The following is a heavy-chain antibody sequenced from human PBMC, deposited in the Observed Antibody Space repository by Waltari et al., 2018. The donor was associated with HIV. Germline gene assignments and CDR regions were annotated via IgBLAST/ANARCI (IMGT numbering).Heavy chain of an antibody. CDR1: GCTFSGHR. Sequence: EVQLVESGGGLVKPGGSLRLSCVASGCTFSGHRMNWFRQSPGKGLGWVSSISGRDDGVSDADSVKGRFTISRDNTKNSLFLQMTTLRDEDTAIYYCARKYCTKANCKGLDFWGQGTPVIVSS. J-gene: IGHJ4*02. V-gene: IGHV3-21*02. CDR2: ISGRDDGV. D-gene: IGHD2-8*01. CDR3: ARKYCTKANCKGLDF.